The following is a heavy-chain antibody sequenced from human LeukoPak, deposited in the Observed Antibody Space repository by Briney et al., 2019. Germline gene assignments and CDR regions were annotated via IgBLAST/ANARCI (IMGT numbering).Heavy chain of an antibody. Sequence: SVKVSCKASGGTFSSYAISWVRQAPGQGLEWMGGIIPIFGTANYAQKFQGRVTITTDESTSTAYMELSSLRSEDTAVYYCARDLGYPGVGATDYFDYWGQGTLVTVSS. CDR1: GGTFSSYA. CDR3: ARDLGYPGVGATDYFDY. V-gene: IGHV1-69*05. D-gene: IGHD1-26*01. J-gene: IGHJ4*02. CDR2: IIPIFGTA.